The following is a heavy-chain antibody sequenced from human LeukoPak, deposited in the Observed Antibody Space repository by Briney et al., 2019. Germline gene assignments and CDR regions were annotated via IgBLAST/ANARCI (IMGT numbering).Heavy chain of an antibody. V-gene: IGHV3-49*04. CDR1: GFTFSSYS. CDR2: IRSKAYGGTT. D-gene: IGHD2-15*01. CDR3: TRDWWYCSGGSCFPPGY. Sequence: GGSLRLSCAASGFTFSSYSMNWVRQAPGKGLEWVGFIRSKAYGGTTEYAASVKGRFTISRDDSKSIAYLQMNSLKTEDTAVYYCTRDWWYCSGGSCFPPGYWGQGTLVTVSS. J-gene: IGHJ4*02.